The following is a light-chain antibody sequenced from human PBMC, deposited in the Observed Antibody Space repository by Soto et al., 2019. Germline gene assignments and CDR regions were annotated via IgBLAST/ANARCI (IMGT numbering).Light chain of an antibody. CDR3: QQSYSTPIT. CDR2: AAS. CDR1: QSISSY. V-gene: IGKV1-39*01. Sequence: DIQMTQSPSSLSASVGYRVTITCRSSQSISSYLNWHQQKPGKAPKLLIYAASSLQSGVPSRFNGSGSGTDFTLTISSLQPEDFATYYCQQSYSTPITFGQGTRLEIK. J-gene: IGKJ5*01.